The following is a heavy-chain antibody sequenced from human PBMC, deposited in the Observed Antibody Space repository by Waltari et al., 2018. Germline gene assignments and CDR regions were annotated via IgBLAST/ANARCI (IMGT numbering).Heavy chain of an antibody. CDR1: GYSISSGYY. D-gene: IGHD3-16*02. J-gene: IGHJ4*02. V-gene: IGHV4-38-2*01. Sequence: QVQLQESGPGLVKPSETLSLTCAVSGYSISSGYYWGWIRQPPGKGLEWIGSIYHSGSTYYNPSLKSRVTISVDTSKNQFSLKLSSVTAADTAVYYCARALRLRELSPDYYFDYWGQGTLVTVSS. CDR2: IYHSGST. CDR3: ARALRLRELSPDYYFDY.